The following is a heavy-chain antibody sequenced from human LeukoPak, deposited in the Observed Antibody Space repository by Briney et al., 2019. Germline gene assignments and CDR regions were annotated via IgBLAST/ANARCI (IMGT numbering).Heavy chain of an antibody. J-gene: IGHJ5*02. V-gene: IGHV1-3*01. Sequence: ASVKVSCKASGYTFTSYAMHWVRQAPGQRLEGMGWINAGNGNTKYSQKFQGRVTITRDTSASTAYMELSSLRSEDTAVYYCARNRITMVRGVARFDPWGQGTLVTVSS. CDR2: INAGNGNT. D-gene: IGHD3-10*01. CDR1: GYTFTSYA. CDR3: ARNRITMVRGVARFDP.